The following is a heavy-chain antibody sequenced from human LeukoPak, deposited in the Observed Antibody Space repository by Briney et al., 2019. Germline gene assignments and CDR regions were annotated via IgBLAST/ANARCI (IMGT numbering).Heavy chain of an antibody. D-gene: IGHD3-10*01. Sequence: GGSLRLSCAASEXTFNRYWMSWVRQAPGKGLEWVANIKHDGSEAHYVDSVKGRFTISRDNAKNSLSLQMNSLNVDDTGVYFCTRDALFGSGRTHLDFWSQGTLVSVSS. CDR2: IKHDGSEA. V-gene: IGHV3-7*04. J-gene: IGHJ4*02. CDR3: TRDALFGSGRTHLDF. CDR1: EXTFNRYW.